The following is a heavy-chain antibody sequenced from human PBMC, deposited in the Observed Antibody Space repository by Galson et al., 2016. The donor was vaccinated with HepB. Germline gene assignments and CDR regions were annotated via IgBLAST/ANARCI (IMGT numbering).Heavy chain of an antibody. Sequence: SETLSLTCTVSGSSITAYYWSWIRLSPGKGLEWIGYMYYNENPKYNPSLKGRASMSADTSKSQFSLDLTSVTAAVTAVYYCAREGLRVVALEDGMDVWGQGTTVIVSS. D-gene: IGHD5-12*01. CDR3: AREGLRVVALEDGMDV. CDR1: GSSITAYY. V-gene: IGHV4-59*01. CDR2: MYYNENP. J-gene: IGHJ6*02.